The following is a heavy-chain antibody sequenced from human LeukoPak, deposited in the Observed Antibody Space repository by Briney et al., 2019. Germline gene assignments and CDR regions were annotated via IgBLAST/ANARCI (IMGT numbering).Heavy chain of an antibody. J-gene: IGHJ3*01. CDR1: GFTFSSYA. V-gene: IGHV3-23*01. CDR2: ISGSGGST. CDR3: ARELGVCSGGSCDAYDL. Sequence: RGSLRLSCAASGFTFSSYAMNWVRQAPGKGLEWVSSISGSGGSTFYTDSVKGRFTISRDNSKNTLYLQMNSLRPEDTALYYCARELGVCSGGSCDAYDLWGQGTMVTVSS. D-gene: IGHD2-15*01.